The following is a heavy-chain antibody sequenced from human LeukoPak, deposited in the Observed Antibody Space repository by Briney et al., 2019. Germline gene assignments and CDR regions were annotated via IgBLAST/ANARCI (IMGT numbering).Heavy chain of an antibody. V-gene: IGHV3-23*01. J-gene: IGHJ4*02. D-gene: IGHD4-11*01. Sequence: PGGSLRLSCAASGFTLSSSAMSWVRPAPGTGLEWVSVISGSGGSTYYAGSVKGRFTISRDNSKNTLYLQMNSLRAEDTAVYYCVRDGSVTTNPEGYFDYWGQGTLVTVSS. CDR3: VRDGSVTTNPEGYFDY. CDR2: ISGSGGST. CDR1: GFTLSSSA.